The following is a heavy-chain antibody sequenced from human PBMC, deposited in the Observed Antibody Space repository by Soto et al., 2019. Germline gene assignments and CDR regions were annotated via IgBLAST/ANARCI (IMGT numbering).Heavy chain of an antibody. Sequence: EVQLVESGGDLVQPGGSLRLSCVVSGLTIGDAWVTWVRQAPGKGLEWVGRIKSKTAGGTIDYAVPVRGRFTISRDDSKNTLELLMSSLKTEDTAVYYCTTGLGKSKNVWGQGTLVSVSS. J-gene: IGHJ4*02. V-gene: IGHV3-15*01. CDR3: TTGLGKSKNV. D-gene: IGHD1-26*01. CDR1: GLTIGDAW. CDR2: IKSKTAGGTI.